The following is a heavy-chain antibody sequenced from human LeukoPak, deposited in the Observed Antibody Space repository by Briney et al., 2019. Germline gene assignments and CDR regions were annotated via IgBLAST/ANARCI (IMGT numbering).Heavy chain of an antibody. CDR1: GFTLSSQD. D-gene: IGHD6-25*01. CDR2: INTVGNA. V-gene: IGHV3-13*01. CDR3: TRAAAGANWFDS. Sequence: HPGGSLRLSCAASGFTLSSQDMLWVRQTTGERLEWVAVINTVGNAFYPASVKGRFTISREDAKNSLYLQMNNLGAGDTAVYYCTRAAAGANWFDSWGQGTLVTVSS. J-gene: IGHJ5*01.